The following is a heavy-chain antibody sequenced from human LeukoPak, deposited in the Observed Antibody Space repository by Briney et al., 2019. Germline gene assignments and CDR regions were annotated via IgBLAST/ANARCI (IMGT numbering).Heavy chain of an antibody. Sequence: PGGSLRLSCTASGFTFSNYAMSWVRQAPGKGLEWVSGISGSGGTTYYADSVKGRFTISRDNSKNSLYLQMNSLRAEDTAVYYCASFTMVRGVIDYWGQGTLDTVSS. J-gene: IGHJ4*02. CDR2: ISGSGGTT. CDR3: ASFTMVRGVIDY. D-gene: IGHD3-10*01. V-gene: IGHV3-23*01. CDR1: GFTFSNYA.